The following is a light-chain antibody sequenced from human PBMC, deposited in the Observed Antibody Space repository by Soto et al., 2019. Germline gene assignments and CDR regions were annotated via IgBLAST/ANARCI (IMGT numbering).Light chain of an antibody. CDR1: QSISSW. J-gene: IGKJ1*01. CDR2: MAS. V-gene: IGKV1-5*03. Sequence: DIQMTQSPSTLSASVGDGVTITCRASQSISSWLAWYQQKPGKAPNLLIYMASTLESGVPSRFSGSGSGTEFTLTITSLQPDDFATYYCQQYNVYSPTFGQGTKVEI. CDR3: QQYNVYSPT.